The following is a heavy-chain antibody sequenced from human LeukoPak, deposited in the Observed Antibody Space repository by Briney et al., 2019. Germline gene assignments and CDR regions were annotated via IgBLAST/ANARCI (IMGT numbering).Heavy chain of an antibody. CDR2: IYNSEST. D-gene: IGHD1-26*01. CDR3: ARDFTVGAPKRAFDI. Sequence: SETLSLTCTVSGGSVSTYYWSWIRQPPGKGLVWIGFIYNSESTNYNPSLRSRVTISLDTSKNQFSLKLTSVTAADTAVYYCARDFTVGAPKRAFDIWGQGTMVTVST. CDR1: GGSVSTYY. J-gene: IGHJ3*02. V-gene: IGHV4-59*02.